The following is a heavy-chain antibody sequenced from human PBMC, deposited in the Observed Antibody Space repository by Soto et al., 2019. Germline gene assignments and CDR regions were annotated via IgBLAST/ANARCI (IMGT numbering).Heavy chain of an antibody. CDR3: ASGLGSTSRPSKYYYYSYYMDV. D-gene: IGHD2-2*01. V-gene: IGHV1-3*01. CDR1: GYTLTTYA. J-gene: IGHJ6*03. Sequence: ASVKVSCKASGYTLTTYALHWVRQAPGQRLEWMGWITAGKANTKYSQKFQGRVTITRDTSASTAHMELSGLRSEDTAVYYCASGLGSTSRPSKYYYYSYYMDVWGKGTTVTVSS. CDR2: ITAGKANT.